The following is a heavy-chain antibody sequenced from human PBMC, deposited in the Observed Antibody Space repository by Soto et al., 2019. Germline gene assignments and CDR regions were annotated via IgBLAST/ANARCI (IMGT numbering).Heavy chain of an antibody. Sequence: ASVKVSCEVCGYSLTELSMHWVRQAPGKGLEWMGGFDPEDGETIYAQKFQGRVTMTEDTSTDTAYMELSSLRSEDTAVYYCATTATVWAHDAFDIWGQGTMVTVSS. CDR1: GYSLTELS. CDR2: FDPEDGET. V-gene: IGHV1-24*01. D-gene: IGHD3-16*01. CDR3: ATTATVWAHDAFDI. J-gene: IGHJ3*02.